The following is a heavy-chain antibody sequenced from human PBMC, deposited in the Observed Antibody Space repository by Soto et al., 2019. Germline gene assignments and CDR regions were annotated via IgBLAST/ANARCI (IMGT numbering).Heavy chain of an antibody. V-gene: IGHV3-30-3*01. D-gene: IGHD5-12*01. CDR3: ASLVATLNPYYYGMDV. CDR2: ISYDGSNK. CDR1: GFTFSSYA. J-gene: IGHJ6*02. Sequence: QVQLVESGGGVVQPGRSLRLSCASSGFTFSSYAMHWVRQAPGKGLEWVAVISYDGSNKYYADSVKGRVNISRDNSKNTLYLQMNSLRAEDTAVYYCASLVATLNPYYYGMDVWGQGTTVTVSS.